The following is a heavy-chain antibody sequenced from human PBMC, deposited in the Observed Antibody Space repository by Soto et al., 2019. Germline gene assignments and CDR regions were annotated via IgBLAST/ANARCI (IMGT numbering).Heavy chain of an antibody. Sequence: SETLSLTCTVSGGSISSSSYYWGWIRQPPGKGLEWIGSIYYSGSTYYNPSLKSRVTISVDTSKNQFSLKLSSVTAADTAVYYCARRGRGYCSGGSCYFFDYWGQGTLVTVS. CDR2: IYYSGST. D-gene: IGHD2-15*01. V-gene: IGHV4-39*01. CDR3: ARRGRGYCSGGSCYFFDY. J-gene: IGHJ4*02. CDR1: GGSISSSSYY.